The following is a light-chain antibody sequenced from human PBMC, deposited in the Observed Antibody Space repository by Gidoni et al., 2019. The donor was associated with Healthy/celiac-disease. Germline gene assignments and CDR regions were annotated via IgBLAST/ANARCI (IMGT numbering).Light chain of an antibody. CDR1: SSDVGSYNL. CDR3: CSYAGSSTFVYV. J-gene: IGLJ1*01. CDR2: EVS. V-gene: IGLV2-23*02. Sequence: QSALTQPAYVSGSPGQSITISCTGTSSDVGSYNLVSWYQQPPGKAPKLMIYEVSKRPSGVSNRFSCSKSGNTASLTISGLQAEDEADYYCCSYAGSSTFVYVFGTGTKVTVL.